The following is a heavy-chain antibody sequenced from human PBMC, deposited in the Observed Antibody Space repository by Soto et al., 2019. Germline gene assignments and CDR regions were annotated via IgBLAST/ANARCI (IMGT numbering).Heavy chain of an antibody. J-gene: IGHJ3*02. CDR3: ARDRGYSYHGAGAFDI. D-gene: IGHD5-18*01. CDR1: GGTFSSYA. V-gene: IGHV1-69*01. CDR2: IIPIFGTA. Sequence: QVQLVQSGAEVKKPGSSVKVSCKASGGTFSSYAISWVRQAPGQGLEWMGGIIPIFGTANYAQKFQGRVTITADESTSAAYMELSSLRSEDTAVYYCARDRGYSYHGAGAFDIWGQGTMVTVSS.